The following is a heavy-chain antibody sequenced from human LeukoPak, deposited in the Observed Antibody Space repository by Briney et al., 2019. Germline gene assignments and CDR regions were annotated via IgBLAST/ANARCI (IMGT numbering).Heavy chain of an antibody. CDR1: GGSFSGYY. Sequence: SETLSLTCAVYGGSFSGYYWSWIRQPPGKGLEWVGEIDYSGSTNYNPSLKSRVTISVDKSKNQFSLKLSSVTAADTAVYYCSSNGGYYYDSSGGYYYMDVWGKGTTVIVSS. J-gene: IGHJ6*03. V-gene: IGHV4-34*03. CDR2: IDYSGST. D-gene: IGHD3-22*01. CDR3: SSNGGYYYDSSGGYYYMDV.